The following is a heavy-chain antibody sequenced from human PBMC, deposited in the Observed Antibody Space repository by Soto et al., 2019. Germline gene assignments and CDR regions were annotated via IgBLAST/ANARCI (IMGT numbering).Heavy chain of an antibody. CDR3: ARGDILIGSRNWFDP. CDR2: INHIGIT. Sequence: QVQLQQWGAGLLKPSETLSLTCAVYGGSFINHYWSWIRQPPGKGLEWIGEINHIGITNYNPSLKSRGTLSVDTFKKQSSLMLSSVAAADTAVYYCARGDILIGSRNWFDPWGQGTLVTVSS. CDR1: GGSFINHY. V-gene: IGHV4-34*01. D-gene: IGHD3-9*01. J-gene: IGHJ5*02.